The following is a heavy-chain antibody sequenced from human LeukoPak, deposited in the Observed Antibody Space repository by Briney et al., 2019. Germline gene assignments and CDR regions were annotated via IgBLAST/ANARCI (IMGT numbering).Heavy chain of an antibody. D-gene: IGHD2-15*01. Sequence: GASVKVSCKASGYTFTSYYMHWVRQAPGQGLEWMGIINPSGGSTSYAQKFQGRVTMTRNTSISTAYMELSSLRSEDTAVYYCARVSCGGGSCYSGENWFDPWGQGTLVTVSS. CDR3: ARVSCGGGSCYSGENWFDP. CDR2: INPSGGST. CDR1: GYTFTSYY. V-gene: IGHV1-46*01. J-gene: IGHJ5*02.